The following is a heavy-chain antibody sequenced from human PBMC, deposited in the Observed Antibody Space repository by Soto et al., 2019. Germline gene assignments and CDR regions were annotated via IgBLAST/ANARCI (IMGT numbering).Heavy chain of an antibody. CDR3: ARDPGYCSGGSCYPFDY. CDR1: GFTFSSYA. D-gene: IGHD2-15*01. CDR2: ISYDGSNK. J-gene: IGHJ4*02. V-gene: IGHV3-30-3*01. Sequence: GGSLRLSCAASGFTFSSYAMHWVRQAPGKGLEWVAIISYDGSNKYYADSVKGRFTISRDNSKNTLYLQMNSLRAEDTAVYYCARDPGYCSGGSCYPFDYWGQGTLVTVSS.